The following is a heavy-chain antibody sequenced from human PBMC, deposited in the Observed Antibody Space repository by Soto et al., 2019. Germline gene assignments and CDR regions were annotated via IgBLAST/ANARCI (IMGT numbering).Heavy chain of an antibody. J-gene: IGHJ4*02. D-gene: IGHD3-9*01. V-gene: IGHV3-30*18. Sequence: PGGSLRLSCAASGFTFSSYGMHWVRQAPGKGLEWVAVISYDGSNKYYADSVKGRFTISRDNSKNTLYLQMNSPRAEDTAVYYCAKAFPVRDYDILTGYYAPTDYWGQGTLVTVSS. CDR2: ISYDGSNK. CDR1: GFTFSSYG. CDR3: AKAFPVRDYDILTGYYAPTDY.